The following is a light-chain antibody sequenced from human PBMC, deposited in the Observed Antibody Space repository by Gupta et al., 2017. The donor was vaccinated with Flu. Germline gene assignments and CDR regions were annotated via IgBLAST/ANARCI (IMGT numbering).Light chain of an antibody. CDR3: QVWDSDGDFV. J-gene: IGLJ1*01. CDR1: DIGSKS. V-gene: IGLV3-21*02. Sequence: SYVLTQSPSVSVAPGQTARIPCAGNDIGSKSVHWYQQRPGQAPILVVYNDNDRPSGIPERFSGSNSGNTATLAISMVEDGDEADYYCQVWDSDGDFVFGTGTKVIVL. CDR2: NDN.